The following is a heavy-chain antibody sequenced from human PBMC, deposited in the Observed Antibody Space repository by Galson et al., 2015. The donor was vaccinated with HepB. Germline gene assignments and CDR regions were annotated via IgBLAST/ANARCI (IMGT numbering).Heavy chain of an antibody. CDR2: ISSNGGST. J-gene: IGHJ4*02. CDR1: GFTFSSYA. D-gene: IGHD2-2*01. CDR3: VTGYCSSTSCPGGY. V-gene: IGHV3-64D*06. Sequence: SLRLSCAASGFTFSSYAMHWVRQAPGKGLEYVSAISSNGGSTYYADSVKGRFTISRDNSKNTLYLQMSSLRAEDTAVYYCVTGYCSSTSCPGGYWGQGTLVTVSS.